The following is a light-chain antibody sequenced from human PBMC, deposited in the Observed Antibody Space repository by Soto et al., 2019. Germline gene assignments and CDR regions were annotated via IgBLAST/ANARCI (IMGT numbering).Light chain of an antibody. V-gene: IGKV1-5*03. CDR1: QSISNW. Sequence: DLQMTQSPSTLSASVGDRVTITCRASQSISNWLAWYQQKPGQAPKLLHYKTSNLDSGVPARFSGSGSGTEFSLTISSLQPDDFATYYLQQYKRFSLPFEGGTRVEVK. CDR2: KTS. CDR3: QQYKRFSLP. J-gene: IGKJ4*01.